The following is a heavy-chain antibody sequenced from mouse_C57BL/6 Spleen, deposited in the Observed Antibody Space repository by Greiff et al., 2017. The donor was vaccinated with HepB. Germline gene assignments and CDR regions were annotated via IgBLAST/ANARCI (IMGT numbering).Heavy chain of an antibody. CDR1: GFTFSSYA. J-gene: IGHJ3*01. Sequence: EVQRVESGGGLVKPGGSLKLSCAASGFTFSSYAMSWVRQTPEKRLEWVATISDGGSYTYYPDNVKGRFTISRDNAKNNLYLQMSHLKSEDTAMYYCARCGDYEEGFAYWGQGTLVTVSA. CDR2: ISDGGSYT. CDR3: ARCGDYEEGFAY. V-gene: IGHV5-4*01. D-gene: IGHD1-1*01.